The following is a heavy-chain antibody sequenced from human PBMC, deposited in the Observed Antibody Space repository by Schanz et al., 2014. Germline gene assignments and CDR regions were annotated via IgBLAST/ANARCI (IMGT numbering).Heavy chain of an antibody. Sequence: QVQLVQSASELKRPGASVSVSCKATGYSFSNYAMNWVRQAPGQGLEWMGWINTNTGSPTYAQGFAERFVFSLDTSVNTAYLQISGLKADDTAVYYCARARYGLDVWGQGTTVTVSS. J-gene: IGHJ6*02. CDR2: INTNTGSP. V-gene: IGHV7-4-1*02. CDR1: GYSFSNYA. CDR3: ARARYGLDV.